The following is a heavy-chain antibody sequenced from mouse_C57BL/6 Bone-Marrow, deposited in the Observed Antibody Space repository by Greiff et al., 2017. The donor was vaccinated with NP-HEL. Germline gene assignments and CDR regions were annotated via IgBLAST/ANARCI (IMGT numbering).Heavy chain of an antibody. Sequence: VKVVESGPELVKPGASVKISCKASGYSFTSYYIHWVKQRPGQGLEWIGWIYPGSGNTKYNEKFKGKATLTADTSSSTAYMQLSSLTSEDSAVYYCGRVYYVFFDYWGQGTTLTVSS. CDR2: IYPGSGNT. V-gene: IGHV1-66*01. CDR1: GYSFTSYY. J-gene: IGHJ2*01. D-gene: IGHD1-1*01. CDR3: GRVYYVFFDY.